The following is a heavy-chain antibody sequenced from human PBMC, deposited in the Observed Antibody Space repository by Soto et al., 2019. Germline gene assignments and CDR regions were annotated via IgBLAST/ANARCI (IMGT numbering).Heavy chain of an antibody. CDR1: GFTFSSYA. V-gene: IGHV3-48*02. CDR2: ISVGSGSI. Sequence: EAHLVESGGGLVQPGRSRRLSCAASGFTFSSYAFNWVRQAPGKGLEWISYISVGSGSILYEDSVKGRFTISRDDAQNSLYLQMNTLRDEDTAIYFCVRDDKWAFDIWGQGTMVIVTS. J-gene: IGHJ3*02. D-gene: IGHD1-26*01. CDR3: VRDDKWAFDI.